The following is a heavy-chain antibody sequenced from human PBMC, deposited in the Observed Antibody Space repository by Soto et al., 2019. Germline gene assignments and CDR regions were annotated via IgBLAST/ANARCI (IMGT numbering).Heavy chain of an antibody. CDR1: GFTVSSNY. V-gene: IGHV3-66*01. J-gene: IGHJ6*02. CDR2: IYSGGST. CDR3: ATSRSITIFGVVTPSYYYGMDV. Sequence: LRLSCAASGFTVSSNYMSWVRQAPGEGLEWVSVIYSGGSTYYADSVKGRFTISRDNSKNTLYLQMNSLRAEDTAVYYCATSRSITIFGVVTPSYYYGMDVWGQGTTVTVSS. D-gene: IGHD3-3*01.